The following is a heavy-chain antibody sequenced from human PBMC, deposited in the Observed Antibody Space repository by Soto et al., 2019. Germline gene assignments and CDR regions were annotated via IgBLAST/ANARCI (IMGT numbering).Heavy chain of an antibody. D-gene: IGHD2-2*01. J-gene: IGHJ4*02. CDR1: GFSLSTSGVC. Sequence: SGPTLVNPTQTLTLTCTFSGFSLSTSGVCVSWIRQPPGKALEWLARIDWDGDTYYNASLKNRLTISKDTSKNQVVLTMTNVDPVDTGTFYCGRILGYCVSTSCYDDFDYWGQGTLVTVSS. CDR3: GRILGYCVSTSCYDDFDY. CDR2: IDWDGDT. V-gene: IGHV2-70*11.